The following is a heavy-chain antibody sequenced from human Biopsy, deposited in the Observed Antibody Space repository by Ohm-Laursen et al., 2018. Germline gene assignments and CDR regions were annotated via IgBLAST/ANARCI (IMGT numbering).Heavy chain of an antibody. V-gene: IGHV3-11*01. CDR3: ARDVEGFYSYAMDV. J-gene: IGHJ6*02. CDR2: ITSGGSTT. CDR1: GFTFSDYY. Sequence: SLRLSCAAPGFTFSDYYMSWIRQAPGKGLEWVSYITSGGSTTDYADSVKGRFTISRDNAKSSPFLQMNSLRAEDTAVYYCARDVEGFYSYAMDVWGQGTTVTVSS. D-gene: IGHD5-24*01.